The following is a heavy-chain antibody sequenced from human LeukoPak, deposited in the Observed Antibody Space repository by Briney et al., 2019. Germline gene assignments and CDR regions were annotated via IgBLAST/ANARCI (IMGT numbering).Heavy chain of an antibody. Sequence: SETLSLTCTVSGGSISSSSYYCGWIRQPPGKGLEWIGSIYYSGSTYYNPSLKSRVTISVDTSKNQFSLKLSSVTAAGTAVYYCARGPRCRGGSCLLRSPYNWFDPWGQGTLVTVSS. CDR3: ARGPRCRGGSCLLRSPYNWFDP. CDR2: IYYSGST. J-gene: IGHJ5*02. CDR1: GGSISSSSYY. D-gene: IGHD2-15*01. V-gene: IGHV4-39*07.